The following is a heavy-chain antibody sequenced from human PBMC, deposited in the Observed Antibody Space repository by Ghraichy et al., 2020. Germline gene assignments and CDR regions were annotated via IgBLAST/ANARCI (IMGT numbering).Heavy chain of an antibody. CDR2: IYYSGST. D-gene: IGHD1-26*01. J-gene: IGHJ3*02. V-gene: IGHV4-39*01. CDR1: GGSISISRYY. Sequence: SETLSLTCTVSGGSISISRYYWGWIRQPPGKGLEWIGSIYYSGSTYYNPSLKSRVTISVDTAKNQFSLKLSSVTATDTGVYYCARLSGSGAFDIWGQGTMVTVSS. CDR3: ARLSGSGAFDI.